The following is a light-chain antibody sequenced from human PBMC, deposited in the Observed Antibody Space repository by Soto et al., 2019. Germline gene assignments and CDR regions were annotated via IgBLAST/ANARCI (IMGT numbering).Light chain of an antibody. CDR2: GAS. CDR1: QRVTSNS. CDR3: QQYIGLTQR. V-gene: IGKV3-20*01. J-gene: IGKJ5*01. Sequence: EIVLNHSPGTLSGSATQIATHSCRSSQRVTSNSLAWFQQIPGQAPRLLIYGASNRATGIPDRFSGSGSGTDFTLTISRLEPEDFAVYYCQQYIGLTQRFGQGARLEIK.